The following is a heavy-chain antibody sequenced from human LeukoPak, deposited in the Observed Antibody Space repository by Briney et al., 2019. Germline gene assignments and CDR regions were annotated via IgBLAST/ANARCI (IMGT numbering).Heavy chain of an antibody. D-gene: IGHD5-18*01. Sequence: ASVKVSCKASGGTFSSYAISWVRQAPGQGLEWMGGIIPIFGTANHAQKFQGRVTITADESTSTAYMELSSLRSEDTAVYYCGRDRFGLQLWPEGWYFDLWGRGTLVTVSS. CDR3: GRDRFGLQLWPEGWYFDL. J-gene: IGHJ2*01. CDR1: GGTFSSYA. CDR2: IIPIFGTA. V-gene: IGHV1-69*13.